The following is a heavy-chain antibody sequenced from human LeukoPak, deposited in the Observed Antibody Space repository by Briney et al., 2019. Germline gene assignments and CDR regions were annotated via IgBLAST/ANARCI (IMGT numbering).Heavy chain of an antibody. CDR1: GFTFSSCA. D-gene: IGHD2-2*01. V-gene: IGHV3-30*01. J-gene: IGHJ6*03. Sequence: PGRSLRLSCAASGFTFSSCAMHWVRQAPGKGLEWVAVISYDGSNKYYADSVKGRFTISRDNSKNTLYLQMNSLRAEDTAVYYCARDASDIVVVPAEAYYYYYMDVWGKGTTVTVSS. CDR2: ISYDGSNK. CDR3: ARDASDIVVVPAEAYYYYYMDV.